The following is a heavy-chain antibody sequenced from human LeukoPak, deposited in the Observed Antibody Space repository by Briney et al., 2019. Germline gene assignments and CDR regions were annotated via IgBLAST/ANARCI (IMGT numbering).Heavy chain of an antibody. CDR1: GGSISSGSYY. V-gene: IGHV4-61*02. CDR2: IYTSGST. J-gene: IGHJ4*02. CDR3: ARDDYGDGFDY. D-gene: IGHD4-17*01. Sequence: PSETLSLTCTVSGGSISSGSYYWSWIRQPAGKGLEWIGRIYTSGSTNYNPSLKSRVTISVDTSKNQFSLKLSSVTAADTAVYYCARDDYGDGFDYWGQGTLVTVSS.